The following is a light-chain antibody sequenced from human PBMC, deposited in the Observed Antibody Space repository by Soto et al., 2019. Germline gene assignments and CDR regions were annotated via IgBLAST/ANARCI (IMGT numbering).Light chain of an antibody. V-gene: IGKV1-9*01. CDR3: QQLNSYPP. Sequence: IQLTQSPSSLSASVGDRVTITCRASQGISSYLAWYQQKPGKAPKLLIYAASTLPSGVPSRFSGSGSGTDFTLTISSLQPEDFATYYCQQLNSYPPFGPGTKVDIK. J-gene: IGKJ3*01. CDR2: AAS. CDR1: QGISSY.